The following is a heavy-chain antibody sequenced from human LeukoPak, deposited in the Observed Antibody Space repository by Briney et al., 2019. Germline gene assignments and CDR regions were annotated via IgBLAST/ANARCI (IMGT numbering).Heavy chain of an antibody. CDR1: GFTFSDYY. V-gene: IGHV3-11*01. Sequence: GGFLRLSCAASGFTFSDYYMSWIRQAPGKGLEWVSYISSSGSTIYYADSVKGRFTISRDNVKNSLYLQMNSLRAEDTAVYYCARDRVTGYYDSSGYLFFWGQGTLVTVSS. J-gene: IGHJ4*02. CDR2: ISSSGSTI. CDR3: ARDRVTGYYDSSGYLFF. D-gene: IGHD3-22*01.